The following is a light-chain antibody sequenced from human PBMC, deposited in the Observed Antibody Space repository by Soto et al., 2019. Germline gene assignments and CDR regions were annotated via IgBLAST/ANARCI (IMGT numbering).Light chain of an antibody. CDR1: DSVSLSY. V-gene: IGKV3-20*01. CDR2: GAS. CDR3: QQWGNSPRVT. J-gene: IGKJ4*01. Sequence: IVFTQSPGTLSLSPGERATLSCRASDSVSLSYLAWYQQRSGQAPRLLIYGASTRPTGIPDRFSGSGSGTDFTLPISRLEPEDSAVYFCQQWGNSPRVTFGGGTKVEIK.